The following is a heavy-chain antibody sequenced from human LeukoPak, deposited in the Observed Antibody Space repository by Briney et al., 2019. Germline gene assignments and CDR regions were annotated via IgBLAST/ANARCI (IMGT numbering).Heavy chain of an antibody. CDR2: ISPGTGKT. Sequence: RASVKVSCKASGYTFTSYDINWVRQASGRGPEWMGLISPGTGKTRYPQKFQGRVTMTRDTSINTVYMELSSLRSEDTAIYYCARVFGQWLAVDWGQGTPVTVSS. J-gene: IGHJ4*02. CDR3: ARVFGQWLAVD. D-gene: IGHD6-19*01. V-gene: IGHV1-8*01. CDR1: GYTFTSYD.